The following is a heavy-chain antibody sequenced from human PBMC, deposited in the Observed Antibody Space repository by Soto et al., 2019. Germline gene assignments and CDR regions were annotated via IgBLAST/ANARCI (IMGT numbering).Heavy chain of an antibody. Sequence: QVQLVQSGAEVKKPGSSVKVSCKASGGTFSSYAISWVRQAPGQGLEWMGGIIPIFGTANYAQKFQGRVTITAEESTRTAYMELCSLRSEDTAVYYCAIRRDVYNYQLYWYFDLWGRGTVVTVSS. CDR3: AIRRDVYNYQLYWYFDL. CDR2: IIPIFGTA. CDR1: GGTFSSYA. J-gene: IGHJ2*01. D-gene: IGHD5-12*01. V-gene: IGHV1-69*01.